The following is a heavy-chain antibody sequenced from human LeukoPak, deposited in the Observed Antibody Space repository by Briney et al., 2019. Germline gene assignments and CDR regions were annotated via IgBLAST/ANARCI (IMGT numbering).Heavy chain of an antibody. CDR3: ARVGREDDYYYYYGMDV. CDR1: GYTFTSYA. D-gene: IGHD1-26*01. Sequence: ASVKVSCKASGYTFTSYAMHWVRQAPGQRLEWMGWISAYNGNTNYAQKLQGRVTMTTDTSTSTAYMELRSLRSDDTAVYYCARVGREDDYYYYYGMDVWGQGTTVTVSS. CDR2: ISAYNGNT. J-gene: IGHJ6*02. V-gene: IGHV1-18*01.